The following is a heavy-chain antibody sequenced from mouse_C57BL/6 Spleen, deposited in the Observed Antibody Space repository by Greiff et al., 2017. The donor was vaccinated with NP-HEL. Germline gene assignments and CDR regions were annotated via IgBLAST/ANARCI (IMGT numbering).Heavy chain of an antibody. D-gene: IGHD3-2*02. CDR3: ARSKDSSGHPWFAY. J-gene: IGHJ3*01. V-gene: IGHV1-18*01. CDR1: GYTFTDYN. Sequence: EVQLQQSGPELVKPGASVKIPCKASGYTFTDYNMDWVKQSHGKSLEWIGDINPNNGGTIYNQKFKGKATLTVDKSSSTAYMELRSLTSEDTAVYYCARSKDSSGHPWFAYWGQGTLVTVSA. CDR2: INPNNGGT.